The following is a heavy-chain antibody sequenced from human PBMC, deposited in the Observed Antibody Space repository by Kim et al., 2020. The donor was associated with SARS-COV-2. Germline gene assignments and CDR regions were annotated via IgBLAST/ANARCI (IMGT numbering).Heavy chain of an antibody. CDR2: IYYSGST. Sequence: SETLSLTCTVSGGSVSSGSYYWSWIRQPPGKGLEWIGYIYYSGSTNYNPSLKSRVSISVDTSKNQFSLKLSSVTAADTAVYYCARDWVRGSGSKYGMDVWGQGTTVTVSS. CDR1: GGSVSSGSYY. V-gene: IGHV4-61*01. CDR3: ARDWVRGSGSKYGMDV. J-gene: IGHJ6*02. D-gene: IGHD3-10*01.